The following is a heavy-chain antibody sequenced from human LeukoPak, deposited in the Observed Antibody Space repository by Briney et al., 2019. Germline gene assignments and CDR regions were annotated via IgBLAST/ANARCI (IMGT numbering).Heavy chain of an antibody. Sequence: GGSLRLSCAASGFIFKKYWMNWVRQAPGKGLEGVAVIWFDGSNRYYADSVKGRFTISRDNSKDTFYLQMNSLRAEDTAVYYCARSPSAVMADYWGPGTLVTVSS. V-gene: IGHV3-33*08. J-gene: IGHJ4*02. CDR2: IWFDGSNR. D-gene: IGHD5-24*01. CDR3: ARSPSAVMADY. CDR1: GFIFKKYW.